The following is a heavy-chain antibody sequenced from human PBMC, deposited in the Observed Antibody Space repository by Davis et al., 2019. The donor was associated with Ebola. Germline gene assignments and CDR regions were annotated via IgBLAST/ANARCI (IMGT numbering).Heavy chain of an antibody. Sequence: PSQTLSLTCTVSGGSISNYYWSWIRQSAGKGLEWIGRIYSSGSTNYNPPLKSRVTMSVDTSKNQFSLKLSSVTAADTAVYYCATLPGLGYTSGWSFDYWGRGTLVTVSS. V-gene: IGHV4-4*07. CDR1: GGSISNYY. D-gene: IGHD6-19*01. J-gene: IGHJ4*02. CDR2: IYSSGST. CDR3: ATLPGLGYTSGWSFDY.